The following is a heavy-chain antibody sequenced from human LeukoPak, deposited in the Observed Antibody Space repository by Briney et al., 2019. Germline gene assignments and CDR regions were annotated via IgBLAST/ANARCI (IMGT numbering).Heavy chain of an antibody. Sequence: PGGSLRLSCAASGFTFDDYAMHWVRHAPGKGLEWVSGISWNSGSIGYADSVKGRFTISRDNAKNSLYLQMNSLRAEDMALYYCAKGTTVTDPFDYWGQGTLVTVSS. CDR3: AKGTTVTDPFDY. CDR1: GFTFDDYA. D-gene: IGHD4-17*01. CDR2: ISWNSGSI. V-gene: IGHV3-9*03. J-gene: IGHJ4*02.